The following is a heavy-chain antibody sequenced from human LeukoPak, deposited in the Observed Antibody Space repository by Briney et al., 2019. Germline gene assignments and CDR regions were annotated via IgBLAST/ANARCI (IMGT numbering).Heavy chain of an antibody. D-gene: IGHD3-22*01. V-gene: IGHV4-34*01. CDR2: INHSGST. CDR1: GGSFSGYY. J-gene: IGHJ4*02. Sequence: PSETLSLTCAVYGGSFSGYYWSWIRQPPGKGLEWIGEINHSGSTNYNPSLKSRVTISVDTSKNQFSLKLSSVTVADTAVYYCARTQPPSYYYDSSGYYYGSHRSVYFDYWGQGTLVTVSS. CDR3: ARTQPPSYYYDSSGYYYGSHRSVYFDY.